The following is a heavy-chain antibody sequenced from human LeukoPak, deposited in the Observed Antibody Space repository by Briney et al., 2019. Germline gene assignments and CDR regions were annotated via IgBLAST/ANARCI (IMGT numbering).Heavy chain of an antibody. CDR2: IIPIFGTA. D-gene: IGHD3-3*01. CDR3: ARGRLSWGVVIDYYYYMDV. Sequence: SVKVSCKASGGTFSSYAISWVRQAPRQGLEWMGGIIPIFGTANYAQKFQGRVTITTDESTSTAYMELSSLRSEDTAVYYCARGRLSWGVVIDYYYYMDVWGKGTTVTVSS. J-gene: IGHJ6*03. CDR1: GGTFSSYA. V-gene: IGHV1-69*05.